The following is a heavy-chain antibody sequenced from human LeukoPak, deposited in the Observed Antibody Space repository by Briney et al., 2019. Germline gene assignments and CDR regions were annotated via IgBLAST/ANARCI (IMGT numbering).Heavy chain of an antibody. CDR2: IIPIFGTA. CDR3: AREGRYCSSTSCYLGLVWFDP. CDR1: GGTFSSYA. V-gene: IGHV1-69*06. Sequence: SVRVSCKASGGTFSSYAISWVRQAPGQGLEWMGRIIPIFGTANYAQKFQGRVTITADKSTSTAYTELSSLRSEDTAVYYCAREGRYCSSTSCYLGLVWFDPWGQGTLVTVSS. J-gene: IGHJ5*02. D-gene: IGHD2-2*01.